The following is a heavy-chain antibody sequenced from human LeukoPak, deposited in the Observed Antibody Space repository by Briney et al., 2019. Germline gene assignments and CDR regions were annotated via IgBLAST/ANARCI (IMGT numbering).Heavy chain of an antibody. CDR3: ARFYYDILSADV. D-gene: IGHD3-9*01. V-gene: IGHV3-48*04. CDR1: GFTFSSYN. CDR2: ISSSGSTI. Sequence: GGSLRLSCAASGFTFSSYNMNWVRQAPGKGLEWVSYISSSGSTIYYADSVKGRFTISRDNAKNSLYLQMNSLRAEDTAVYYCARFYYDILSADVWGQGTTVTVSS. J-gene: IGHJ6*02.